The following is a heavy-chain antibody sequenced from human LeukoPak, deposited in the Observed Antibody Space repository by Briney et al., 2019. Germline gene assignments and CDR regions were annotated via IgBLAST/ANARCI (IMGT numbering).Heavy chain of an antibody. CDR1: GDSVSSIGAA. CDR3: ARSRSISLDYYFDY. Sequence: SQTLSLTCAISGDSVSSIGAAWNWIRQSPSRGLEWLGRTYYRSKWYHDYAVSVKGRLALNPDTSKNQFSLHLNSVTPEDTAVYYCARSRSISLDYYFDYWGQGTLVTVSS. CDR2: TYYRSKWYH. V-gene: IGHV6-1*01. J-gene: IGHJ4*02. D-gene: IGHD1-1*01.